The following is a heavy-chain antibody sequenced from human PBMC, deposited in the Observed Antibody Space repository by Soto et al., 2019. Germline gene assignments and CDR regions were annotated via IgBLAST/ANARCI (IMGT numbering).Heavy chain of an antibody. CDR2: INSDGNT. V-gene: IGHV4-4*07. CDR1: GGSLFGDY. Sequence: SETLSLTCTVSGGSLFGDYCTWIRQPAGGGLEWIGRINSDGNTNNSPSLKSRVTMSVEPSRKHFSLNLTSVTAADTASYYCARARRLENWFDPWGPGIQVTVSS. J-gene: IGHJ5*02. CDR3: ARARRLENWFDP. D-gene: IGHD5-12*01.